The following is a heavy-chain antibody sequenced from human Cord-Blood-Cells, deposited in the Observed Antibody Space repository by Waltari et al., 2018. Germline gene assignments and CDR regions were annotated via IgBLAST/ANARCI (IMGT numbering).Heavy chain of an antibody. V-gene: IGHV3-30-3*01. D-gene: IGHD6-6*01. CDR3: ARSGGSIAARRGGPDY. CDR2: ISYDGSNK. Sequence: MHWVRQAPGKGLEWVAVISYDGSNKYYADSVKGRFTISRDNSKNTLYLQMNSLRAEDTAVYYCARSGGSIAARRGGPDYWGQGTLVTVSS. J-gene: IGHJ4*02.